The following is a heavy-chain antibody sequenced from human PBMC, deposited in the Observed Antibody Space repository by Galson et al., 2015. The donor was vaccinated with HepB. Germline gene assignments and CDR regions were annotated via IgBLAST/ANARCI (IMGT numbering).Heavy chain of an antibody. V-gene: IGHV3-30*04. CDR2: ISYDGSKK. Sequence: SLRLSCAASGFTFSSYAMHWVRQAPGKGLEWVAVISYDGSKKYYADSVKGRFTISRDNSKNTLYLQMNSLRAEDTAVYYCARDRAAAGPYYYGMDVWGQGTTVTVSS. CDR1: GFTFSSYA. D-gene: IGHD6-13*01. CDR3: ARDRAAAGPYYYGMDV. J-gene: IGHJ6*02.